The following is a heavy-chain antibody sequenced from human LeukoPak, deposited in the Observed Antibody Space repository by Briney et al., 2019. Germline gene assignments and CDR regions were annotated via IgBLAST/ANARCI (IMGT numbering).Heavy chain of an antibody. V-gene: IGHV4-38-2*01. D-gene: IGHD4-17*01. CDR3: AREMTTVTTTIDY. Sequence: SETLSLTCAVSGYSISSGYYWGWIRQPTGKGLEWIGSIYHSGSTYYNPSLKSRVTISVDTSKNQFSLKLSSVTAADTAVYYCAREMTTVTTTIDYWGQGTLVTVSS. CDR1: GYSISSGYY. CDR2: IYHSGST. J-gene: IGHJ4*02.